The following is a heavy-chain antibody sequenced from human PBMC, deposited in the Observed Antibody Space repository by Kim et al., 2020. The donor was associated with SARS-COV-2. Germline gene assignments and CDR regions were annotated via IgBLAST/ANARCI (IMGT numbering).Heavy chain of an antibody. J-gene: IGHJ3*02. Sequence: GGSLRLSCAASGFTFRNYAMHWVRQAPGKGLEWVTLIWYDGSNEKYVDSVKGRFTISRDNSKNTLYLQMNSLRAEDTAVYYCARECLSCSGGRSDAFEIWGQGTMVTVSS. D-gene: IGHD2-15*01. CDR3: ARECLSCSGGRSDAFEI. CDR2: IWYDGSNE. CDR1: GFTFRNYA. V-gene: IGHV3-33*01.